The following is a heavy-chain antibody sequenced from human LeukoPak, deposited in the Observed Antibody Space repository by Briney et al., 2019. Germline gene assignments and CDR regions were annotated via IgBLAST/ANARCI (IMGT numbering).Heavy chain of an antibody. Sequence: SETLSLTCAVYGGSFSGYYWSWIRQPPGKGLEWIGEINHSGSTNYNPSLKSRVTISVDTSKNQFSLKLSSVTAADTAVYYCARRLRYFDWLRAHNWFDPWGQGTLVSVSS. J-gene: IGHJ5*02. CDR1: GGSFSGYY. CDR2: INHSGST. V-gene: IGHV4-34*01. D-gene: IGHD3-9*01. CDR3: ARRLRYFDWLRAHNWFDP.